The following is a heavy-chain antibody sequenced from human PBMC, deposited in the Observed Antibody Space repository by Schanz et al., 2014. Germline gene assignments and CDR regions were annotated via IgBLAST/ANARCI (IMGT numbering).Heavy chain of an antibody. CDR1: GFTFSAYA. J-gene: IGHJ4*02. CDR2: IGNGGVTI. Sequence: EVQLLESGGGLVQPGGSLRLSCAASGFTFSAYAMTWVRQIPGKGLEWVSYIGNGGVTIYYADSVKGRFTISRDNSKNSLYLQMNSLRAEDTAVYYCARIGGSVFDYWAQGTLXTVSS. V-gene: IGHV3-48*04. D-gene: IGHD3-10*01. CDR3: ARIGGSVFDY.